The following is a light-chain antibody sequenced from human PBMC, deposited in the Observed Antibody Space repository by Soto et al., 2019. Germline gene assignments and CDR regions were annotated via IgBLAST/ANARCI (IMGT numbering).Light chain of an antibody. Sequence: DIQMTQSPSSLSASIGDRVTITCRASQGITDFLAWYQQKPGKVPKLLIYAASTWQSGVPSWFSGSGSGTDFTLTISSLQPEDLAIYFCHKYNSAPFAFGPGTKVDIK. V-gene: IGKV1-27*01. CDR3: HKYNSAPFA. CDR1: QGITDF. CDR2: AAS. J-gene: IGKJ3*01.